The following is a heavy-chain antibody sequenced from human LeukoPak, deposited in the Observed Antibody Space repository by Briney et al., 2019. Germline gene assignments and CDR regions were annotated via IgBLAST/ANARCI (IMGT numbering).Heavy chain of an antibody. CDR3: ATYFAGAETFDI. CDR2: IFPGDSDT. CDR1: GNSITTYW. V-gene: IGHV5-51*01. D-gene: IGHD3-16*01. Sequence: KSGESLKISCKASGNSITTYWIGWVRQKPGKGLEWMGLIFPGDSDTKYSPSFQGQVTISADKSISTAYLQWSSLKASNTAMYYCATYFAGAETFDIGGQGTMVTVSS. J-gene: IGHJ3*02.